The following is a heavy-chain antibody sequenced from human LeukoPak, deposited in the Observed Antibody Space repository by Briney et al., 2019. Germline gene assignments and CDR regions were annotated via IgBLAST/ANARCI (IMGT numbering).Heavy chain of an antibody. CDR2: INQDVTEK. D-gene: IGHD2-2*01. CDR3: ARVHCSSTSCYSSDAFDI. J-gene: IGHJ3*02. V-gene: IGHV3-7*01. Sequence: PGGSLRLSCAASGFTLSTYWMSWVRQAPGKGLEWVANINQDVTEKNYVGSVRGRFTISRDNAKNSLYLQMNSLRAEDTAVYYCARVHCSSTSCYSSDAFDIWGQGTMVTVSS. CDR1: GFTLSTYW.